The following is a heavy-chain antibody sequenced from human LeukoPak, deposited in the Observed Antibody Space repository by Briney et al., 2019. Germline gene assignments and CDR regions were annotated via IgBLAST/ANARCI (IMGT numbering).Heavy chain of an antibody. V-gene: IGHV3-48*01. CDR3: ARGSIVATFDY. D-gene: IGHD5-12*01. CDR2: ISSRSSTI. Sequence: GGSLRLSCAASVFSFGSYWMNWVRQAPGKGLEWVSYISSRSSTIYFADSVKGRFTISRDNAKKSLYLQMNSLRAEHTPVYYCARGSIVATFDYWGQGTLVTVSS. CDR1: VFSFGSYW. J-gene: IGHJ4*02.